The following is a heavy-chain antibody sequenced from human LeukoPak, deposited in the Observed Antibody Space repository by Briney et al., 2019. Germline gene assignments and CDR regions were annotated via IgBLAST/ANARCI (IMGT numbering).Heavy chain of an antibody. D-gene: IGHD3-22*01. V-gene: IGHV3-74*01. CDR3: AKTLPPMIVVVITVFDY. CDR2: TNKEGSTT. Sequence: GGSLRLSCAASGFTFSSYWIHWVRQGPGKGLEWVSQTNKEGSTTHYADSVKGRFTVSRDNTKNTLFLQMNSLRAEDTAVYYCAKTLPPMIVVVITVFDYWGQGTLVTVSS. J-gene: IGHJ4*02. CDR1: GFTFSSYW.